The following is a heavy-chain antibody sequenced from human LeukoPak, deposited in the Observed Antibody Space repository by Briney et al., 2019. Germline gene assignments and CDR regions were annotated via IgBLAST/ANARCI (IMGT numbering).Heavy chain of an antibody. J-gene: IGHJ3*02. Sequence: ASVKVSCKASGYTFTDHYMHWVRQAPGQGLEWMGWINPNSGGTNYAQKFQGRVTMTRDTSISTAYMELSRLRSDDTAVYYCARELEWPDAFDIWGQGTMVTVSS. CDR3: ARELEWPDAFDI. CDR2: INPNSGGT. D-gene: IGHD3-3*01. CDR1: GYTFTDHY. V-gene: IGHV1-2*02.